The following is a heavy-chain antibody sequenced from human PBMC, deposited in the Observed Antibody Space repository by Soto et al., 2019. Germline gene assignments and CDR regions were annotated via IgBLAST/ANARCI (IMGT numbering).Heavy chain of an antibody. D-gene: IGHD2-15*01. CDR3: AKVLSYCSGGSCYSGASEHFQH. CDR2: ISGSGGST. J-gene: IGHJ1*01. V-gene: IGHV3-23*01. Sequence: GGSLRLSCAASGFTFSSYAMSWVRQAPGKXLEWVSAISGSGGSTYYADSVKGRFTISRDNSKNTLYLQMNSLRAEDTAVYYCAKVLSYCSGGSCYSGASEHFQHWGQGTLVTVSS. CDR1: GFTFSSYA.